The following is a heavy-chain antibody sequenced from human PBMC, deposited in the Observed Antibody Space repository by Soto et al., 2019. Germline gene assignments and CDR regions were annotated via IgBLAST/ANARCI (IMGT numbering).Heavy chain of an antibody. J-gene: IGHJ4*02. V-gene: IGHV3-21*01. CDR3: ARAFGF. CDR1: GFTFSSYS. CDR2: ISGDSNYI. Sequence: ELQLVESGGGLVKPGGSLRLSCAASGFTFSSYSMNWVRQAPGKGLEWVSSISGDSNYIYYANSVKGRFTISRDNARNSLYLQMDSRRAEDTAVYYCARAFGFWGQGTLVTVSS.